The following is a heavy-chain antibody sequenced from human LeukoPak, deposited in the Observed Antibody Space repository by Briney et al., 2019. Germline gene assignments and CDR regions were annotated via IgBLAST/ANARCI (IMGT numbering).Heavy chain of an antibody. CDR3: ARDDSRYYYYYGMDV. CDR2: ISYDGSNK. CDR1: GFTFSSYA. V-gene: IGHV3-30-3*01. D-gene: IGHD6-13*01. Sequence: PGRSLRLSCAASGFTFSSYAMPWVRQAPGKGLEWVAVISYDGSNKYYAGSVKGRFTISRDNSKNTLYLQMNSLRAEDTAVYYCARDDSRYYYYYGMDVWGQGTTVTVSS. J-gene: IGHJ6*02.